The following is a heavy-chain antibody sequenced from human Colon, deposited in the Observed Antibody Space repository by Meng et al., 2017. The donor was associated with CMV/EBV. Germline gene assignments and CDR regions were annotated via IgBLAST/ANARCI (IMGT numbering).Heavy chain of an antibody. CDR1: GFTFSSYG. CDR2: IWYDGSNK. CDR3: AKDPAEYYDFWSGYSASNWFDP. J-gene: IGHJ5*02. V-gene: IGHV3-33*06. Sequence: SLKISCAASGFTFSSYGMHWVRQAPGKGLEWVAVIWYDGSNKYYADSVKGRFTISRDNSKNTLYLQMNSLRAEDTAVYYCAKDPAEYYDFWSGYSASNWFDPWGQGTLVTVSS. D-gene: IGHD3-3*01.